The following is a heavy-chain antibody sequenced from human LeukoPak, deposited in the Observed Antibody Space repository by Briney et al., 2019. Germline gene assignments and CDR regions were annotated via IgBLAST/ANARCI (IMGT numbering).Heavy chain of an antibody. D-gene: IGHD2-2*02. CDR1: GYTFTSYY. J-gene: IGHJ4*02. V-gene: IGHV1-46*04. CDR3: ARDLTSPYCSSTSCYTPYFDY. CDR2: INPSGGYT. Sequence: ASVKVSCKASGYTFTSYYMHWVRQAPGQGLEWMGTINPSGGYTSYAQKSQGRVTMTRDTSTSTVYMEMSSLRSDDTAVYYCARDLTSPYCSSTSCYTPYFDYWGQGTLVTVSS.